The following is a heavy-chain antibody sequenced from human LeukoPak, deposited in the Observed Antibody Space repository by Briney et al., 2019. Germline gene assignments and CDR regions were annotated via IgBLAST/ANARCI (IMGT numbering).Heavy chain of an antibody. D-gene: IGHD5-18*01. CDR3: AKDWGYTTMVSYYFDY. CDR1: GFTVRSNY. Sequence: GGSLRLSCAASGFTVRSNYMNWVRQAPGKGLEWVSVIYGGDDTYYAASVKGRFTISRDNSKNTLYLQMNSLRAEDTAVYYCAKDWGYTTMVSYYFDYWGQGALVTVSS. CDR2: IYGGDDT. V-gene: IGHV3-53*01. J-gene: IGHJ4*02.